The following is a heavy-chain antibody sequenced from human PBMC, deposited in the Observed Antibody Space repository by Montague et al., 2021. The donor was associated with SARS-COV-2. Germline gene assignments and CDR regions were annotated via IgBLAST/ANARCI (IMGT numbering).Heavy chain of an antibody. Sequence: SETLSLTCTVFGYSISSGYFWAWLRQPPGKGLEWIGSIYHAGYIHYNPXXKGRVSISIDTSRNQISLRVTDVAAADTAVYYCARAPCVGDCNSLAIWFDPWGQGTLVSVSS. V-gene: IGHV4-38-2*02. J-gene: IGHJ5*02. CDR3: ARAPCVGDCNSLAIWFDP. D-gene: IGHD2-21*02. CDR1: GYSISSGYF. CDR2: IYHAGYI.